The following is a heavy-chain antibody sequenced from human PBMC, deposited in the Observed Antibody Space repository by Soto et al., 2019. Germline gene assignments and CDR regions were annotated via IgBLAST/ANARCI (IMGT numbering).Heavy chain of an antibody. Sequence: TLSLTCTVSGGSISSGGYYWSWIRQHPGKGLEWIGYIYYSGSTYYNPSLKSRVTISVDRSKNQFSLKLSSVTAADTAVYYCARVGDYGDYVFDYWGQGTLVTVSS. CDR1: GGSISSGGYY. J-gene: IGHJ4*02. CDR3: ARVGDYGDYVFDY. V-gene: IGHV4-31*03. D-gene: IGHD4-17*01. CDR2: IYYSGST.